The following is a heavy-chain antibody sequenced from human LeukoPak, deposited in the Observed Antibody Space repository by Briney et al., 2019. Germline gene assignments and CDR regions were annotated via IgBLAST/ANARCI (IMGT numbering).Heavy chain of an antibody. V-gene: IGHV3-23*01. CDR1: GFMLRSYA. D-gene: IGHD2-15*01. J-gene: IGHJ4*02. Sequence: GGSLRLSCAASGFMLRSYAMSWVRQAPGKGLEGVSGFGGTGSSTSYADSVKGRFTISRDISKNTLYLQMNNLRAEDTAVYYCAKVKVVGAFLDYRGQGTLVTVSS. CDR3: AKVKVVGAFLDY. CDR2: FGGTGSST.